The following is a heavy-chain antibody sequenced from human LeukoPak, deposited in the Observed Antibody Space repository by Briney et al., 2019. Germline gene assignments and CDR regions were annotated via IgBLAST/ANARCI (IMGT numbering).Heavy chain of an antibody. D-gene: IGHD2-15*01. CDR1: GGTFSSYA. Sequence: SVKVSCKASGGTFSSYAISWVRQAPGQGLEWMGGIIPIFGTANYAQKFQGRVTITADESTSTAYMELSSLRSEDTAVYYCARDLALNCSGGSCFDAFDIWGQGKMVTVSS. CDR3: ARDLALNCSGGSCFDAFDI. CDR2: IIPIFGTA. V-gene: IGHV1-69*13. J-gene: IGHJ3*02.